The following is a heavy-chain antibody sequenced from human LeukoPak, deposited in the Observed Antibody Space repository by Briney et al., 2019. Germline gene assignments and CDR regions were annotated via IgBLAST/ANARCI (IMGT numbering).Heavy chain of an antibody. J-gene: IGHJ4*02. Sequence: GGSLRLSCAASGFTFSSYAMSWVRQAPGKGLEWVSAICGSGGSTYYADSVKGRFTISRDNSKNTLYLQMNSLRAEATAVYFCAEGGTGSLWNRMVVPAAIRGFVYWGQGTLDSVPS. CDR2: ICGSGGST. CDR1: GFTFSSYA. CDR3: AEGGTGSLWNRMVVPAAIRGFVY. D-gene: IGHD2-2*02. V-gene: IGHV3-23*01.